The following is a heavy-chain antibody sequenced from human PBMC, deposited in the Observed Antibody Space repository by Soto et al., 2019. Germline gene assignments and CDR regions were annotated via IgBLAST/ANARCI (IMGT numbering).Heavy chain of an antibody. CDR3: ARGPDTRQLWPGRGPKWFDR. CDR2: INHSGST. Sequence: PSENLSLTCSVYVGSFSGYYWSWIRQPPGKGLEWIGEINHSGSTNYNPSLKSRVTISVDTSKNQFSLKLSSVTAADTAVYYCARGPDTRQLWPGRGPKWFDRWGQGSLVTVYS. J-gene: IGHJ5*02. V-gene: IGHV4-34*01. D-gene: IGHD5-18*01. CDR1: VGSFSGYY.